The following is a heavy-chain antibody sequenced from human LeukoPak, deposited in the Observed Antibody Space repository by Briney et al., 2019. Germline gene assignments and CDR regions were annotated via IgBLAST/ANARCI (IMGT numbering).Heavy chain of an antibody. CDR3: ARGPTKNYFDY. CDR2: IYTSGGT. CDR1: GGSICNYY. V-gene: IGHV4-4*07. J-gene: IGHJ4*02. Sequence: SETLSLTCTVSGGSICNYYWTWIRQPAGKGLEGIGRIYTSGGTNYNPSLKSRVNMSVDTSTNQFSLKLSSVPAADTAMYYCARGPTKNYFDYWGQGTLVTVSS.